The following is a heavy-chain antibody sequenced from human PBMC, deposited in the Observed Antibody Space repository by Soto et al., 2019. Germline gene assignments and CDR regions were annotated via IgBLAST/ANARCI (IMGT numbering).Heavy chain of an antibody. CDR2: IYYSGST. CDR1: GGSISSGGYY. D-gene: IGHD3-10*01. J-gene: IGHJ3*02. CDR3: ARERHMQVGGVIIPPPADI. Sequence: QVQLQESGPGLVKPSQTLSLTCTVSGGSISSGGYYWSWIRQHPGKGLEWIGYIYYSGSTYYNPSLKSRVTISVDTSKNQFSLKLSSVTAADTAVYYCARERHMQVGGVIIPPPADIWGQGTMVTVSS. V-gene: IGHV4-31*03.